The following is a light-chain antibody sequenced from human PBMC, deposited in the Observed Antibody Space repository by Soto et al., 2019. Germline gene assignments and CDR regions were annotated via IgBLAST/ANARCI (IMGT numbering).Light chain of an antibody. CDR1: QSVTSSY. CDR3: QQYGSSPPLT. J-gene: IGKJ4*01. V-gene: IGKV3-20*01. Sequence: EIGLTQSPGTLSLSPGERATLSCRASQSVTSSYLAWYQQKPGQAPRLLIYGASTRATGLPDRFSGSGSGTDFTLTISRLEPEDFAVYFCQQYGSSPPLTFGGGTKVDIK. CDR2: GAS.